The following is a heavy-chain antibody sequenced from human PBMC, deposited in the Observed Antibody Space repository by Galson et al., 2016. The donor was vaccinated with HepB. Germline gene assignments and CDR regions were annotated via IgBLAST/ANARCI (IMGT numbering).Heavy chain of an antibody. D-gene: IGHD3-22*01. V-gene: IGHV1-18*01. Sequence: SVKVSCKASGYTFTNYGINWVRQAPGQGLEWMGWINPYTGDTKYAEKLRGRVTMTTDPSTNTAYMELRSLTSDDTAVYYCARDLSSGYPTFDSWGQGALVTVSS. CDR3: ARDLSSGYPTFDS. CDR2: INPYTGDT. CDR1: GYTFTNYG. J-gene: IGHJ4*02.